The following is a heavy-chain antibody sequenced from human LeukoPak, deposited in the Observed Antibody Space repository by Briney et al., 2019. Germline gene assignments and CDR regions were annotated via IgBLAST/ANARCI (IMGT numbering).Heavy chain of an antibody. V-gene: IGHV3-21*01. J-gene: IGHJ4*02. CDR1: GFTFRSYS. D-gene: IGHD3-10*01. Sequence: GGSLRLSCAASGFTFRSYSMNWVRQAPGKGLEWVSAIDPSSTYIYYADSVKGRFTISRDNAKNSLYLQMNSLRAEDTAVYYCASALLWFGGSYYWGQGTLVTVSS. CDR2: IDPSSTYI. CDR3: ASALLWFGGSYY.